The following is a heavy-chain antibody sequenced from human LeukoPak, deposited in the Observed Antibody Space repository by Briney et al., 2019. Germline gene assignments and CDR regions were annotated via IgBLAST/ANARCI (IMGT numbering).Heavy chain of an antibody. Sequence: SETLSLTCAVSGYSISSGYYWGWIRQPPGKGLEWIGRIYHSGSTYYNPSLKSRVTISVDTSKNQFSLKLSSVTAADTAVYYCARDSIEDYDILTGYFDYWGQGTLVTVSS. CDR2: IYHSGST. J-gene: IGHJ4*02. CDR3: ARDSIEDYDILTGYFDY. CDR1: GYSISSGYY. V-gene: IGHV4-38-2*02. D-gene: IGHD3-9*01.